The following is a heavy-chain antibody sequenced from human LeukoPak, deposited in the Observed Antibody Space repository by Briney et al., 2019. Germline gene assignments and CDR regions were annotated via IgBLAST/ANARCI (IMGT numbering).Heavy chain of an antibody. D-gene: IGHD3-3*01. V-gene: IGHV1-69*13. CDR2: TIPIFGTA. J-gene: IGHJ4*02. Sequence: GASVKVSCKASGGTFSSYAISWVRQAPGQGLEWMGGTIPIFGTANYAQKFQGRVTITADESTSTAYMELSSLRSEDTAVYYCARGYRYDFWSGYYLPNYWGQGTLVTVSS. CDR3: ARGYRYDFWSGYYLPNY. CDR1: GGTFSSYA.